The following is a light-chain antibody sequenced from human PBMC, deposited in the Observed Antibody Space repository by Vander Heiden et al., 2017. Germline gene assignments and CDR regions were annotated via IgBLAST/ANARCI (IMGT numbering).Light chain of an antibody. CDR2: GTS. Sequence: IVLAQSPGTLSLSPGERATLSCRASQSVSSSYLASYQQNPGQAPRLLIYGTSSTAPGIPHTFSGGGSGTAFTLTIIRLVPDDFAVYYCHQEFNYPRTFGGGTKVEIK. V-gene: IGKV3-20*01. CDR3: HQEFNYPRT. J-gene: IGKJ4*01. CDR1: QSVSSSY.